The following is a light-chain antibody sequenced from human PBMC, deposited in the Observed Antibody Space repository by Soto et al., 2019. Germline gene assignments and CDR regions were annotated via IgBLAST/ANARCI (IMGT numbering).Light chain of an antibody. CDR3: ATWDDNVKGPV. CDR1: ASNIGSNF. CDR2: TNS. J-gene: IGLJ2*01. Sequence: QSVLNQPPSASGPPGQRVTLSCSGRASNIGSNFVSWYQVVPGTAPKLLIYTNSHRPSGVPDRFSGSRSGTSASLDISGLQSDDEADYFCATWDDNVKGPVFGGGTKLTVL. V-gene: IGLV1-44*01.